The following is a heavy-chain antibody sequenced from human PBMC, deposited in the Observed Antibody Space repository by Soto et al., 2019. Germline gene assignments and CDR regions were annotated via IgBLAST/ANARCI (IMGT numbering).Heavy chain of an antibody. CDR3: ARLSSTTRYYYYGMDV. J-gene: IGHJ6*02. CDR1: GYTFNTFC. D-gene: IGHD2-2*01. V-gene: IGHV5-51*01. Sequence: RESLKIFGEGSGYTFNTFCIRHGVGLGRPMPGKGLEWVGIIYPGDSDTRYSPSFQGQVTISADKSISTAYLQWSSLKASDTAMYYCARLSSTTRYYYYGMDVWGQGTTVTVSS. CDR2: IYPGDSDT.